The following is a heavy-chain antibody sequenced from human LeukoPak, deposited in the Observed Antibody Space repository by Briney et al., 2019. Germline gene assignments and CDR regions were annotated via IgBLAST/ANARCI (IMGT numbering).Heavy chain of an antibody. CDR3: ARDGSYDILTI. D-gene: IGHD3-9*01. CDR2: ISSSGSTI. CDR1: GFPFNVQT. V-gene: IGHV3-48*04. Sequence: PGGSLRLSCAASGFPFNVQTMNWVRQAPGKGLEWVSYISSSGSTIYYADSVKGRFTISRDNAKNSLYLQMNSLRAEDTAVYYCARDGSYDILTIWGQGTMVAVSS. J-gene: IGHJ3*02.